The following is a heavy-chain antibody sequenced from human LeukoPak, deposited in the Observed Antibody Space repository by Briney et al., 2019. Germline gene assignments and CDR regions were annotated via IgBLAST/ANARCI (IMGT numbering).Heavy chain of an antibody. CDR2: LYNRGST. Sequence: PSETLSLTCTVSGGSISSYYWSWIRQPPGKGLEWIGYLYNRGSTNYNPSLKSRVTISVGTSKNQFSLKLRSVTAADTAVYYCARDRPGTAVAGDAFDIWGQGTMVTVFS. CDR1: GGSISSYY. D-gene: IGHD6-19*01. J-gene: IGHJ3*02. V-gene: IGHV4-59*01. CDR3: ARDRPGTAVAGDAFDI.